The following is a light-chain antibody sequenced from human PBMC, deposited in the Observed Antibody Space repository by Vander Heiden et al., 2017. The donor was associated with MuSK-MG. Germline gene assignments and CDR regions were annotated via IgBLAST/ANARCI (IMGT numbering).Light chain of an antibody. CDR3: CSYAGSYTLV. CDR2: DVS. Sequence: QSALTQPRSVSGSPGQSVTISCTGTSSDVGGYNYVSWYQQHPGKAPKRMIYDVSERPSGVPDRFSGSKSGNTASLTISGLQAEDDADYYCCSYAGSYTLVFGGGTKLTVL. CDR1: SSDVGGYNY. J-gene: IGLJ2*01. V-gene: IGLV2-11*01.